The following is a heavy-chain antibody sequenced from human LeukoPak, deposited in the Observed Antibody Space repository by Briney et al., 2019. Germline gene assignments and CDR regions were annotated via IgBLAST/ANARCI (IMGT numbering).Heavy chain of an antibody. Sequence: WASVKVSCKASGGTFSSYAISWVRQAPGQGLEWMGGIIPIFGTANYAQKFQGRVTITTDESTSTAYMELSSLRSEDTAVYYCARVEGGDSSGYYPLDYWGQGTLVTVSS. CDR2: IIPIFGTA. CDR1: GGTFSSYA. D-gene: IGHD3-22*01. J-gene: IGHJ4*02. CDR3: ARVEGGDSSGYYPLDY. V-gene: IGHV1-69*05.